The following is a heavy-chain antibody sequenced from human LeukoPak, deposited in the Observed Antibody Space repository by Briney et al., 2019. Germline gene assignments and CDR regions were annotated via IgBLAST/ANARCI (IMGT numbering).Heavy chain of an antibody. Sequence: GGSLRLSCVASGFAVSSNYMSWVRQAPGKGLEWLSVLYSGGSTYYAGSVRGRFTISRDNSKNTLYLQMNSLRAEDTAVYYCARALPFGDYLDFWSQGTLVTVSS. V-gene: IGHV3-53*01. CDR1: GFAVSSNY. J-gene: IGHJ4*02. D-gene: IGHD5/OR15-5a*01. CDR3: ARALPFGDYLDF. CDR2: LYSGGST.